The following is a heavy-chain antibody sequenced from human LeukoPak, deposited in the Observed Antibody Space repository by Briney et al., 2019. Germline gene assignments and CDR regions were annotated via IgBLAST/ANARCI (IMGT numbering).Heavy chain of an antibody. D-gene: IGHD1-26*01. CDR2: IYSGGST. V-gene: IGHV3-53*01. CDR3: ATDRNSGKYYDY. Sequence: PGGSLRLSCAASGFTVSSNYMSWVHQAPGKGLEWVSVIYSGGSTYYADSVKGRFTISRDNSKNTLYLQMDSLRAEDTAVYYCATDRNSGKYYDYWGQGTLVTVSS. CDR1: GFTVSSNY. J-gene: IGHJ4*02.